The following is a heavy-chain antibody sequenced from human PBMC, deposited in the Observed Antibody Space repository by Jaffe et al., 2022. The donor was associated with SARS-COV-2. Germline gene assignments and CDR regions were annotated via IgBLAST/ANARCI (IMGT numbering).Heavy chain of an antibody. CDR2: IYYSGST. D-gene: IGHD6-6*01. J-gene: IGHJ4*02. Sequence: QVQLQESGPGLVKPSETLSLTCTVSGGSISSYYWSWIRQPPGKGLEWIGYIYYSGSTNYNPSLKSRVTISVDTSKNQFSLKLSSVTAADTAVYYCARDRWGSSSLDYWGQGTLVTVSS. CDR1: GGSISSYY. CDR3: ARDRWGSSSLDY. V-gene: IGHV4-59*01.